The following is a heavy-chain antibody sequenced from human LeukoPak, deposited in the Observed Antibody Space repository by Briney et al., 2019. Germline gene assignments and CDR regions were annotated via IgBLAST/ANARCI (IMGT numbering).Heavy chain of an antibody. CDR3: AREIGGILVFDY. V-gene: IGHV1-2*02. J-gene: IGHJ4*02. CDR1: GYKFTGYY. D-gene: IGHD5-18*01. Sequence: ASVKVSCKAAGYKFTGYYMHWVRQAPGQGLEWMGWINPNSGDSHHAQKFQGRVTMTRDTSISTAYMELSRLRSDDTAVYYCAREIGGILVFDYWDQGTLVTVSS. CDR2: INPNSGDS.